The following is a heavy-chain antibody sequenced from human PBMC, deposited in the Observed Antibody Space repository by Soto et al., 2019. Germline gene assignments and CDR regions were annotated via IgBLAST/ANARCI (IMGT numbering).Heavy chain of an antibody. J-gene: IGHJ6*02. CDR2: ISWDGGST. D-gene: IGHD6-6*01. CDR3: AKDQYRWRRGSSYYYYYYGMDV. Sequence: GWSLRLSCAASVFTFDDYTMHWVRQAPGKGLEWVSLISWDGGSTYYADSVKGRFTISRDNSKNSLYLQMNSLRTEDTALYYCAKDQYRWRRGSSYYYYYYGMDVWGQGTTVTVSS. CDR1: VFTFDDYT. V-gene: IGHV3-43*01.